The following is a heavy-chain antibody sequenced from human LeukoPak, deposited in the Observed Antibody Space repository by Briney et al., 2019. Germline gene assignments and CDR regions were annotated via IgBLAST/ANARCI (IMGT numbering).Heavy chain of an antibody. J-gene: IGHJ4*02. CDR2: INPSGGST. CDR1: GYIFTSYY. CDR3: ARAPLPHIGVVITFDY. V-gene: IGHV1-46*01. Sequence: GASVKVSCKASGYIFTSYYMHWVRQAPGQGLEWMGIINPSGGSTSYAQKFQGRVTMTRDTSTSTVYMELSSLRSEDTAVYYCARAPLPHIGVVITFDYWGQGTLVTVSS. D-gene: IGHD3-22*01.